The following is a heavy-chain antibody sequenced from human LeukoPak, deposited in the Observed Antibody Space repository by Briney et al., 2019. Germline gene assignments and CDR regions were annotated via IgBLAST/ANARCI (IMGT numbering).Heavy chain of an antibody. D-gene: IGHD5-18*01. Sequence: GGSLRLSCAASGFTVSSNYMSCVRQAPGKGLEWVSVIYSDGSTHYADSVKGRFTISRDNSKNTLYLQMNSLRAEDTAVYYCARDLDSYGDYWGQGTLVTVSS. V-gene: IGHV3-53*01. CDR3: ARDLDSYGDY. J-gene: IGHJ4*02. CDR2: IYSDGST. CDR1: GFTVSSNY.